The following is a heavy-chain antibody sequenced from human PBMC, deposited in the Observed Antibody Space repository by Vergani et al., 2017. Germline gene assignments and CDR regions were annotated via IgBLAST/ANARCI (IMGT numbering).Heavy chain of an antibody. V-gene: IGHV3-48*01. J-gene: IGHJ4*02. Sequence: EVQLVESGGGLVQPGGSLRLSCAASGFTFSTYSMNWVRQAPGKGLEWVSYISWTSSSIYYADSVKGRFTISRDNAKNSLYLQMNSLRAEDTAVYYCARDDTENYSDFDYWGQGTLVTVSS. D-gene: IGHD1-7*01. CDR2: ISWTSSSI. CDR1: GFTFSTYS. CDR3: ARDDTENYSDFDY.